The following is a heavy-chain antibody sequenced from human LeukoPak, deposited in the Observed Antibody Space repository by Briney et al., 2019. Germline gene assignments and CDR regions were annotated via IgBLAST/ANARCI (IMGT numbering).Heavy chain of an antibody. CDR1: GYTFTSYD. J-gene: IGHJ5*02. V-gene: IGHV1-8*01. D-gene: IGHD3-3*01. Sequence: ASVKVSCKASGYTFTSYDINWVRQAPGQGLEWMGWMNPNSGNTGYAQKFQGRVTMTRNTSISTAYMELRSLRSEDTAVYYCARGIVRITIFGVVINWFDPWGQGTLVTVSS. CDR3: ARGIVRITIFGVVINWFDP. CDR2: MNPNSGNT.